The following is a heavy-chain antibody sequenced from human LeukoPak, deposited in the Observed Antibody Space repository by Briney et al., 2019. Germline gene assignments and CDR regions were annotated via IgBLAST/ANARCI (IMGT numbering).Heavy chain of an antibody. V-gene: IGHV3-30*18. CDR1: GFTFNRCG. Sequence: GRSLRLSCTASGFTFNRCGMHWVRHAPGKGLEWVARILDDGSRQYYADAVKGRFTIARDNSKNTLFLQMNSLRAEDTAEYYCVKSSGKDDYGMDAWGQGTTVTVPS. D-gene: IGHD3-10*01. J-gene: IGHJ6*02. CDR2: ILDDGSRQ. CDR3: VKSSGKDDYGMDA.